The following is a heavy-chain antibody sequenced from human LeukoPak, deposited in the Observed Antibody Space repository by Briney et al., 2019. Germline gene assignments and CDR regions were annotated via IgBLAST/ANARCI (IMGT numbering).Heavy chain of an antibody. V-gene: IGHV4-38-2*02. CDR2: IYHSGST. CDR3: ARSPTARSYYYYYYYMDV. CDR1: GYSISSGYY. J-gene: IGHJ6*03. D-gene: IGHD6-6*01. Sequence: SETLSLTCTVSGYSISSGYYWGWIRQPPGKGLEWIGSIYHSGSTYYNPSLKSRVTISVDTSKNQFSLKLSSVTAADTAVYYCARSPTARSYYYYYYYMDVWGKGTTVTVSS.